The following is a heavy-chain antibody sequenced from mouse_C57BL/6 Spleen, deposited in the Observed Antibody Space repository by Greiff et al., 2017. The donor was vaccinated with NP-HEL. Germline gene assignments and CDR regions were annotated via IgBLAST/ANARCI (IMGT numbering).Heavy chain of an antibody. V-gene: IGHV1-26*01. CDR3: ARIGYYGSDY. CDR2: INPNNGGT. CDR1: GYTFTYYY. Sequence: VQLKQSGPELVKPGASVKISCKASGYTFTYYYMNWVKQSHGKSLEWIGDINPNNGGTSYNQKFKGKATLTVDKSSSTAYMELRSLTSEDSAVYYCARIGYYGSDYWGKGTSVTVSS. J-gene: IGHJ4*01. D-gene: IGHD1-1*01.